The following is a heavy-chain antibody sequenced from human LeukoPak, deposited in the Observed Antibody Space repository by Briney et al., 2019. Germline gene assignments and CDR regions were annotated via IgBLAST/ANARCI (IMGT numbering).Heavy chain of an antibody. D-gene: IGHD3-22*01. CDR2: LTGSGASA. CDR3: AKVSSPYHYDSGGRNYYFDY. CDR1: GFTFSSYA. Sequence: GGSLRLSCAASGFTFSSYAMSWVRQAPGKELEWVSGLTGSGASAYYADSVKGRFTISRDNSKNTLYLQLNSLRAEDTAVYYCAKVSSPYHYDSGGRNYYFDYWGQGTLVTVSS. V-gene: IGHV3-23*01. J-gene: IGHJ4*02.